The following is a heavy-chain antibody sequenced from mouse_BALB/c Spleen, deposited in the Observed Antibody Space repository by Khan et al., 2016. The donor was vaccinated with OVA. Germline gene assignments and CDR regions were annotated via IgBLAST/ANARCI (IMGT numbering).Heavy chain of an antibody. Sequence: EVQLQQSGPELVKPGASVKISCKASGYSFTGYFMYWVMQSHGKSLEWIGRINPHIGETFYNQKFKGKATLTVDESSSKAHMELRSLASEDSAVYYCAKIYGSDFDYWGQGTTLTVSS. CDR2: INPHIGET. D-gene: IGHD1-1*01. V-gene: IGHV1-20*02. CDR1: GYSFTGYF. J-gene: IGHJ2*01. CDR3: AKIYGSDFDY.